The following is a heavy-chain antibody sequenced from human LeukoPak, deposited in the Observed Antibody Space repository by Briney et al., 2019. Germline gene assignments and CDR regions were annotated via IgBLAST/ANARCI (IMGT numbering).Heavy chain of an antibody. Sequence: SVKVSCKASGGTFSSYAISWVRQAPGQGLEWMGRIIPILGIANYAQRFQGRVTITADKSTSTAYMELSSLRSEDTAVYYCARDHQRSSTSCYEFDPWGQGTLVTVSS. J-gene: IGHJ5*02. V-gene: IGHV1-69*04. CDR1: GGTFSSYA. D-gene: IGHD2-2*01. CDR3: ARDHQRSSTSCYEFDP. CDR2: IIPILGIA.